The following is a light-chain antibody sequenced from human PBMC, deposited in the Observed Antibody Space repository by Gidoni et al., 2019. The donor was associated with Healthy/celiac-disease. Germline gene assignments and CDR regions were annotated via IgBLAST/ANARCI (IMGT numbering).Light chain of an antibody. CDR1: QSVSSN. J-gene: IGKJ1*01. V-gene: IGKV3-15*01. CDR3: QQYNNWPPWT. CDR2: GAS. Sequence: PTPSVSPGERATLSCRASQSVSSNLAWYQQKPGQAPRLLIYGASTRATGIPARFSGSGSGTEFTLTISSLQSEDFAVYYCQQYNNWPPWTFGQGTKVEIK.